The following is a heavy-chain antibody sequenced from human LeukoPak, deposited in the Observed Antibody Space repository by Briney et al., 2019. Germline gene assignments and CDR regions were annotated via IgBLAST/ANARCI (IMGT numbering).Heavy chain of an antibody. CDR2: ISSSSSTI. V-gene: IGHV3-48*01. Sequence: GGSLRLSCAASGFSFSSYSMNWVRQAPGKGLEGVSYISSSSSTIYYADSVKGRFTISRDNAKNSLYLQMNSLRAEDTAVYYCAKDRCSNGIGCYYYYMDVWGKGTTVTISS. CDR3: AKDRCSNGIGCYYYYMDV. CDR1: GFSFSSYS. D-gene: IGHD2-8*01. J-gene: IGHJ6*03.